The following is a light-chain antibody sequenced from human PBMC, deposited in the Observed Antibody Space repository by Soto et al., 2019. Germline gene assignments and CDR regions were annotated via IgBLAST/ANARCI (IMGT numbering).Light chain of an antibody. CDR3: SSHTTSHVV. Sequence: QSALTQPASVSGSPGQSITISCTGTSSDVGGYNYVSWYQQHPGKAPKLMIYDVNNRPSGVSNRFSGSKSGNTASLTISGLQTEDEADYYCSSHTTSHVVFGGGTQLTVL. CDR1: SSDVGGYNY. CDR2: DVN. J-gene: IGLJ2*01. V-gene: IGLV2-14*01.